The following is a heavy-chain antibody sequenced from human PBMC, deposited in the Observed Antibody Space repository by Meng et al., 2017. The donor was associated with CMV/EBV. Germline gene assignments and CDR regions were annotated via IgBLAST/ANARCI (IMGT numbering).Heavy chain of an antibody. V-gene: IGHV4-34*01. CDR1: GGSFSGYY. CDR2: INHSGST. Sequence: QVQLQQWGAGLLNPSETLSLTCAVYGGSFSGYYWSWIRQPPGKGLEWIGEINHSGSTNYNPSLKSRVTISVDTSKNQFSLKLSSVTAADTAVYYCARGSRRLPRFNWFDPWGQGTLVTASS. CDR3: ARGSRRLPRFNWFDP. J-gene: IGHJ5*02. D-gene: IGHD3-3*01.